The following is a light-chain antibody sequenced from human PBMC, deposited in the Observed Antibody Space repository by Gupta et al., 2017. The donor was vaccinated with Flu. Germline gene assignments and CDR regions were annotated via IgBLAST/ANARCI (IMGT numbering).Light chain of an antibody. J-gene: IGLJ1*01. CDR3: GTWDSSLHSEV. V-gene: IGLV1-51*01. CDR1: MTNGGKNW. CDR2: AEN. Sequence: SMTNGGKNWISSDQQLPGTAPKLLIYAENQRPSGIPDRFSGSKSGTSATLAIAGLQTGDEADYYCGTWDSSLHSEVFGTGTRVTVL.